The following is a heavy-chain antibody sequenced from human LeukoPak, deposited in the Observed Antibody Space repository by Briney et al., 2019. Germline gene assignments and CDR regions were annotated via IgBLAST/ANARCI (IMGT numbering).Heavy chain of an antibody. D-gene: IGHD3-22*01. V-gene: IGHV3-21*01. CDR1: TFTFSDPY. Sequence: GGSLRLSCVVSTFTFSDPYMDWVRQVPGKGLEWVSSISSSSSYIYYADSVKGRFTISRDNAKNSLYLQMNSLRAEDTAVYYCARVRDYYDSSGYYLYYYYMDVWGKGTTVTVSS. CDR2: ISSSSSYI. CDR3: ARVRDYYDSSGYYLYYYYMDV. J-gene: IGHJ6*03.